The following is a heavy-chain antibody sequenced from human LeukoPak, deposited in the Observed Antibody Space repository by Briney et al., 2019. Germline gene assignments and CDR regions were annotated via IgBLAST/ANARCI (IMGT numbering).Heavy chain of an antibody. V-gene: IGHV4-34*01. D-gene: IGHD2-15*01. CDR3: ARGLSVVVVAATGRWFDP. Sequence: SVTLSLTCAVYGGSFSGYYWSWIRQPPGKGLEWIGEINHSGSTNYNPSLKSRVTISVDTSKNQFSLKLGSVTAADTAVYYCARGLSVVVVAATGRWFDPWGQGTLVTVSS. CDR2: INHSGST. CDR1: GGSFSGYY. J-gene: IGHJ5*02.